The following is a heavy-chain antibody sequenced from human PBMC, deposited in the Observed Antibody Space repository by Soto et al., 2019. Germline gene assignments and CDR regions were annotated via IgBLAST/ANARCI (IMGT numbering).Heavy chain of an antibody. Sequence: QLQLQESGPGLVKPSETLSLTCTVSGGSISSSSYYWGWIRQPPGKGLEWIGSIYYSGSTYYNPSLKRRVTISVDTAKNQCSLKLSSVTAADTAVYYCARRVAGSCSGGSCYSNWFDPWGQGTLVTVSS. J-gene: IGHJ5*02. CDR3: ARRVAGSCSGGSCYSNWFDP. D-gene: IGHD2-15*01. CDR1: GGSISSSSYY. CDR2: IYYSGST. V-gene: IGHV4-39*01.